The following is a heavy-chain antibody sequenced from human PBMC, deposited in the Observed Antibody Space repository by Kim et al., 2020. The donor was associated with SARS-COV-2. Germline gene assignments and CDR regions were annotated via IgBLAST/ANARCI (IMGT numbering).Heavy chain of an antibody. Sequence: SETLSLTCAVYGGSFSGYYWSWIRQPPGKGLEWIGEINHSGSTNYNPSLKSRVTISVDTSKNQFSLKLSSVTAADTAVYYCARSRGDIVVVVAAGGSIGHRYYYYMDVWGKGTTVTVSS. CDR3: ARSRGDIVVVVAAGGSIGHRYYYYMDV. CDR1: GGSFSGYY. V-gene: IGHV4-34*01. J-gene: IGHJ6*03. D-gene: IGHD2-15*01. CDR2: INHSGST.